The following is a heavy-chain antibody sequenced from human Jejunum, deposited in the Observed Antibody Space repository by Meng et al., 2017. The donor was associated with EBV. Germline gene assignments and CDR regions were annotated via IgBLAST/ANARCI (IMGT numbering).Heavy chain of an antibody. J-gene: IGHJ4*02. V-gene: IGHV1-2*06. CDR3: ARDYSDSSRQGY. Sequence: VQRVQSGAGVRWPGASVRVSCKAFRYAFPGYLKHWLRQAPGQGLEWMGRINPNSGGTSYTQKFQGRVTMTRDTSITTAYMELSRLGSDDTAVYYCARDYSDSSRQGYWGQGTLVTVSS. CDR2: INPNSGGT. D-gene: IGHD3-22*01. CDR1: RYAFPGYL.